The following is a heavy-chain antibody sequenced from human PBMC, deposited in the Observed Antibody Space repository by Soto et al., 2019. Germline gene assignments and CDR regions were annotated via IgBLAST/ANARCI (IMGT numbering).Heavy chain of an antibody. V-gene: IGHV4-39*02. CDR1: RGSISREGYS. CDR2: IYYSGST. Sequence: PGTPSLTRTVPRGSISREGYSYACFCLQQKKGLEWIGSIYYSGSTYYTPSLKSRVTISVDTSKNQFSLKLSSVTAADTAVYYCAREWLQNYYYYYGIDVWGQGTTVTVS. CDR3: AREWLQNYYYYYGIDV. D-gene: IGHD6-19*01. J-gene: IGHJ6*02.